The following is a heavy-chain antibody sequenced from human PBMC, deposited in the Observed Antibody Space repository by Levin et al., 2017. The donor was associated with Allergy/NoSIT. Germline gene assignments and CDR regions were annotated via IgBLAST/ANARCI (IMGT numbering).Heavy chain of an antibody. CDR1: GYTFTGYY. CDR2: INPNSGGT. D-gene: IGHD4-23*01. J-gene: IGHJ4*02. V-gene: IGHV1-2*02. CDR3: ARDPLRGGNSAGDY. Sequence: GASVKVSCKASGYTFTGYYMHWVRQAPGQGLEWMGWINPNSGGTNYAQKFQGRVTMTRDTSISTAYMELSRLRSDDTAVYYCARDPLRGGNSAGDYWGQGTLVTVSS.